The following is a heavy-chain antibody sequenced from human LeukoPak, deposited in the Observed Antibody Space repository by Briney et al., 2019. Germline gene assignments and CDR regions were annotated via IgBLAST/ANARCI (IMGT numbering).Heavy chain of an antibody. CDR3: ARASFCGNTGDYTDY. J-gene: IGHJ4*02. CDR1: GFTFSSYE. Sequence: PGGSLRLFCAASGFTFSSYEMNWVRQAPGKGLEWVSYVSSSASTIKYADSVKGRFTISRDNAKNSLFLQMDSLRAEDTAVYYCARASFCGNTGDYTDYWGQGTLVTVSS. CDR2: VSSSASTI. D-gene: IGHD2-21*01. V-gene: IGHV3-48*03.